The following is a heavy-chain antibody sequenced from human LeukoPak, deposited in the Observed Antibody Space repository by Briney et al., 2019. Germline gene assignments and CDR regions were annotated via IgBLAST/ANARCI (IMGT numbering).Heavy chain of an antibody. CDR1: GGSISSYY. V-gene: IGHV4-59*01. J-gene: IGHJ1*01. CDR3: AREDYCGGGSCYSGYFQH. Sequence: SETLSLTCTVSGGSISSYYWSWIRQPPRKGLEWIGYIYYSGLTDYNPSLRSRVTISVDTSKNQFSLKLSSVTAADTAVYYCAREDYCGGGSCYSGYFQHWGQGTLVTVSS. D-gene: IGHD2-15*01. CDR2: IYYSGLT.